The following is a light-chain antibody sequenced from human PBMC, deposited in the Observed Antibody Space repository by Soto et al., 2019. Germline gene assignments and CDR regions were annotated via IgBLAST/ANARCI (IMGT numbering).Light chain of an antibody. J-gene: IGKJ5*01. Sequence: DIRMTQSPSSLSASVGDRVTITCQASHDITNYLNWYQQKPGKAPNLLIYDATNLQTGVPSRFSGGGSGTNFTFTIASLRPEDIGTYHCQQYDNLPITFGQGTRLEI. V-gene: IGKV1-33*01. CDR3: QQYDNLPIT. CDR2: DAT. CDR1: HDITNY.